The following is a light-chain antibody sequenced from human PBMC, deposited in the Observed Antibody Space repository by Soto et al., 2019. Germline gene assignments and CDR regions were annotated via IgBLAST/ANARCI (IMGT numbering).Light chain of an antibody. CDR3: AAWDDSLRGRV. J-gene: IGLJ2*01. V-gene: IGLV1-44*01. CDR1: SSNIGSNP. Sequence: QSVLTQPPSASGTPGQRVTISCSGSSSNIGSNPVSWYQQLPGTAPKSLIYSDNHRPSGVPDRISGSRSGTSASLAISGLQSEDEAEYYCAAWDDSLRGRVFGGGTKRTFL. CDR2: SDN.